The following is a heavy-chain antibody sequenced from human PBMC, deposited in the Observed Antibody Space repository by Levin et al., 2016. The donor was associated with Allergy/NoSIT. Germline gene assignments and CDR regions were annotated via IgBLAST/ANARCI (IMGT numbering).Heavy chain of an antibody. D-gene: IGHD2-8*01. CDR3: AGAWVYDSHAYFDY. J-gene: IGHJ4*02. V-gene: IGHV4-34*01. CDR2: INHSGST. Sequence: SETLSLTCAVYGGSFSGYYWSWIRQPPGKGLEWIGEINHSGSTNYNPSLKSRVTISVDTSKNQFSLKLSSVAAADTAVYYCAGAWVYDSHAYFDYWGQGTLVTVSS. CDR1: GGSFSGYY.